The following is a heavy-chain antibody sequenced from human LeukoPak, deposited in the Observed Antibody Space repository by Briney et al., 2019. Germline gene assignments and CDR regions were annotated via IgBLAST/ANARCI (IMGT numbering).Heavy chain of an antibody. D-gene: IGHD3-9*01. J-gene: IGHJ6*02. CDR3: AREILTGSYGMDV. V-gene: IGHV4-59*01. CDR2: IYYSGNT. Sequence: NSSETLSLTCTVSGGSISGYYWSWIRQPPGKGLEWIGYIYYSGNTNYHPSLKSRVTISVDTSKNQFSLKLSSVTAADTAVYYCAREILTGSYGMDVWGQGTTVTVSS. CDR1: GGSISGYY.